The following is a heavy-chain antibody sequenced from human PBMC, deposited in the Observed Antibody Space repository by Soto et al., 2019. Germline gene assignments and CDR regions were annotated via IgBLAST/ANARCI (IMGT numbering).Heavy chain of an antibody. V-gene: IGHV3-33*01. Sequence: PGGSLRLSCAASGFTFSSYGMHWVRQAPGKGLEWVAVIWYDGSNKYYADSVKGRFTISRDNSKNTLYLQMNSLRAEDTAVYYCAREVVPAANWFDPWGQGTLVTVSS. CDR2: IWYDGSNK. CDR1: GFTFSSYG. D-gene: IGHD2-2*01. J-gene: IGHJ5*02. CDR3: AREVVPAANWFDP.